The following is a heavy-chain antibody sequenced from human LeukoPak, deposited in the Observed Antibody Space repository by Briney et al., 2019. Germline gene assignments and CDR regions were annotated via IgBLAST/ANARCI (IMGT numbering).Heavy chain of an antibody. CDR1: DYSISSGYY. J-gene: IGHJ4*02. V-gene: IGHV4-38-2*02. CDR2: IYHSGST. CDR3: ARDRSSAYDIGV. Sequence: SETLSLTCAVSDYSISSGYYWGWIRQPPGNGLEWIGSIYHSGSTYYNPSLKSRVTISVDTSKNQFSLKVSSVTAADTAVYYCARDRSSAYDIGVWGQGTLVTVSS. D-gene: IGHD6-6*01.